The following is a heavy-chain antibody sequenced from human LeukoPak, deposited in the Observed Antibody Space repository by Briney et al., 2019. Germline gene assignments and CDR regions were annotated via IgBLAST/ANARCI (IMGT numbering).Heavy chain of an antibody. V-gene: IGHV3-53*01. CDR1: GLSVRGSY. Sequence: PGGSLRLSCVASGLSVRGSYMSWVRQAPGKGLEWVSVIYSGDGTYYADSVKGRFTISRDTSKNTLYLQMNNLRADDTAMYYCTRDLTGTTWSENDYWGQGTLVTISS. CDR2: IYSGDGT. J-gene: IGHJ4*02. D-gene: IGHD6-13*01. CDR3: TRDLTGTTWSENDY.